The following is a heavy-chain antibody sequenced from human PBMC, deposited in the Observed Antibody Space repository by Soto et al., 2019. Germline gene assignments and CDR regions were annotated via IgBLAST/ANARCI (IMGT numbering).Heavy chain of an antibody. CDR2: SSGSGSGGST. Sequence: LRLSCAASGFTFTNYAMTWVRQAPGKGLEWVSISSGSGSGGSTNYADSVKGQFTISRGNSKNTLYLQMNSLRVEDTAVYYCAKDRDDYRNYVFDYWGQGTLVTVSS. V-gene: IGHV3-23*01. D-gene: IGHD4-4*01. CDR3: AKDRDDYRNYVFDY. J-gene: IGHJ4*02. CDR1: GFTFTNYA.